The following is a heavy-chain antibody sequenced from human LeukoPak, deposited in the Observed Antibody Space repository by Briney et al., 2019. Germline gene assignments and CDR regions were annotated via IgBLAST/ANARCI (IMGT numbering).Heavy chain of an antibody. CDR1: GDSVSSNSAA. CDR2: TYYRSKWYN. Sequence: SQTLSLTCAISGDSVSSNSAAWDWIRQSPSRGLEWLGRTYYRSKWYNDYAVSVKSRITINPDTSKNQFSLQLNSVTPEDTAVYYCARDPIGDYVWGSYRLKAFDIWGQGTMVTVSS. J-gene: IGHJ3*02. V-gene: IGHV6-1*01. CDR3: ARDPIGDYVWGSYRLKAFDI. D-gene: IGHD3-16*02.